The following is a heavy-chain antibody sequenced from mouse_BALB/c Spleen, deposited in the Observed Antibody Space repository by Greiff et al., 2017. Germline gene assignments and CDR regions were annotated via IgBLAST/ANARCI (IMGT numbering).Heavy chain of an antibody. Sequence: EVKLVESGAELVKPGASVKLSCTASGFNIKDTYMHWVKQRPEQGLEWIGRIDPANGNTKYDPKFQGKATITADTSSNTAYLQLSSLTSEDTAVYYCAREDYDDWFAYWGQGTLVTVSA. CDR1: GFNIKDTY. J-gene: IGHJ3*01. CDR2: IDPANGNT. V-gene: IGHV14-3*02. D-gene: IGHD2-4*01. CDR3: AREDYDDWFAY.